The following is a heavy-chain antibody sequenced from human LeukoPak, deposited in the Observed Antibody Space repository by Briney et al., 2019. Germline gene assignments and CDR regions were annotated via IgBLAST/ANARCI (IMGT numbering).Heavy chain of an antibody. J-gene: IGHJ4*02. Sequence: KSSETLSLTCTVSGGSISSYYWSWIRQPPGKGLEWIGYIYYSGSTNYNPSLKSRVTISVDTSKNQFSLKLSSVTAADTAVYYCASSRPYYDILTGTFDYWGQGTLVTVSS. V-gene: IGHV4-59*01. CDR2: IYYSGST. D-gene: IGHD3-9*01. CDR1: GGSISSYY. CDR3: ASSRPYYDILTGTFDY.